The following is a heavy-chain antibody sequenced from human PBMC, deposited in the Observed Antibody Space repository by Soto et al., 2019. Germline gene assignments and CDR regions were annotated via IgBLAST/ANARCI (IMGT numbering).Heavy chain of an antibody. CDR2: SYYSGGP. CDR3: ARHRTSIAVAYFDY. V-gene: IGHV4-39*01. Sequence: QLQLQESGPGLVKPSETLSLTCTVSGGSISSSSYYWGWIRQPPGKGLEWIGSSYYSGGPYYNPSLKSRVTISVDTSKNQFSLKLSSVTAADTAVYYCARHRTSIAVAYFDYWGQGTLVTVSS. J-gene: IGHJ4*02. CDR1: GGSISSSSYY. D-gene: IGHD6-19*01.